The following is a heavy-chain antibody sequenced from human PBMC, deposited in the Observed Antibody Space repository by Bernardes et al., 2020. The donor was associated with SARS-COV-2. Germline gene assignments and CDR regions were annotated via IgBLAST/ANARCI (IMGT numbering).Heavy chain of an antibody. J-gene: IGHJ4*02. D-gene: IGHD6-6*01. CDR3: ARGREYGSWGFDY. CDR2: IYPGDSDT. CDR1: GYSFTHYW. Sequence: GASLKISCKGSGYSFTHYWIGWVRQIPGRGLEWMGIIYPGDSDTRYSPSFQGQVTISADKSISTAYLQWSSLKASDTAMYYCARGREYGSWGFDYWGQGTLVTVSS. V-gene: IGHV5-51*01.